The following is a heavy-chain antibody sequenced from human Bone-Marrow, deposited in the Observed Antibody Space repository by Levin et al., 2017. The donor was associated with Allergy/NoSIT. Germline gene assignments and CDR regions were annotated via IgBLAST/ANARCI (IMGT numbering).Heavy chain of an antibody. CDR2: ISNIDGST. D-gene: IGHD6-19*01. CDR3: AREGYTSGRAGAFNM. Sequence: LSLTCAASGIRFQNSIIHWVRQAPGKGLEYVSAISNIDGSTYYANSVEDRFTISGDNSKNTVYLQMGSLRPEGTAVYFCAREGYTSGRAGAFNMWGQGTMVLVSS. J-gene: IGHJ3*02. CDR1: GIRFQNSI. V-gene: IGHV3-64*01.